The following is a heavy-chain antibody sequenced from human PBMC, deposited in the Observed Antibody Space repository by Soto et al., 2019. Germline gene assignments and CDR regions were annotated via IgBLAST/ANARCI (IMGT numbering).Heavy chain of an antibody. CDR3: AAIPYLVTTGRFDY. V-gene: IGHV1-58*02. CDR1: GFTFTSSA. CDR2: IVVGSGNT. J-gene: IGHJ4*02. D-gene: IGHD4-17*01. Sequence: ASVKVSFKASGFTFTSSAMQWVRQARGQRLEWIGWIVVGSGNTNYAQKFQERVTITRDMSTSTAYMELSSLRSEDTAVYYCAAIPYLVTTGRFDYWGQGTLVTVSS.